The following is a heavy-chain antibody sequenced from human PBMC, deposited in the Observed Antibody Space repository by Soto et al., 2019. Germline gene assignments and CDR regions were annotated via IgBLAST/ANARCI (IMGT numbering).Heavy chain of an antibody. CDR1: EGYFIGFH. CDR2: IKHSGST. Sequence: SELKPLRSSVFEGYFIGFHGSWISRPPGKGLEWIGEIKHSGSTNYNPSLTRRVTISVDTSMNQFSLKLNSVTAADTALYYCARGVPFGHYSMDFLVQGTTVTVSS. CDR3: ARGVPFGHYSMDF. D-gene: IGHD3-3*01. V-gene: IGHV4-34*01. J-gene: IGHJ6*02.